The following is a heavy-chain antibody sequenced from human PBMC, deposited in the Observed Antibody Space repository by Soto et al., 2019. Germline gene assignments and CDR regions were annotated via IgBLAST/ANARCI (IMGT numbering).Heavy chain of an antibody. Sequence: GGSLRLSCIGSEFTFGDYGVNWFRQIPGKGLEWVGRIRSKAYGETTAYAESVKGRFSISRDDSKSIAFLQMNSLTTDDAAVYYCARDPDAVGGAYGVDVWGQGTRVTVSS. J-gene: IGHJ6*02. CDR3: ARDPDAVGGAYGVDV. CDR1: EFTFGDYG. CDR2: IRSKAYGETT. V-gene: IGHV3-49*03. D-gene: IGHD2-21*01.